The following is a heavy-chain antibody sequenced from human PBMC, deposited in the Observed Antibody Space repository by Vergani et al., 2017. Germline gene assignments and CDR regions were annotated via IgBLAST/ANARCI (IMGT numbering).Heavy chain of an antibody. CDR3: ARAPPGGYSYVGEYFQH. CDR1: GFTFSDYY. V-gene: IGHV3-30*03. J-gene: IGHJ1*01. CDR2: ISYDGRNK. D-gene: IGHD5-18*01. Sequence: VQLVESGGGLVQPGGSLRLSCAASGFTFSDYYMSWVRQAPGKGLEWVAVISYDGRNKYYADSVKGRFTISRDNSKNTLYLQMNSLRAEDTAVYYCARAPPGGYSYVGEYFQHWGQGTLVTVSS.